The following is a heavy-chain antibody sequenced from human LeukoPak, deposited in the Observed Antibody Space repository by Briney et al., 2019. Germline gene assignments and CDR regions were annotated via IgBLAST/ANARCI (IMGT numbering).Heavy chain of an antibody. Sequence: GGSLRLSCAASGFTFSDYYMSWIRQAPGKGLEWVSYISSSGSTIYYADSVKGRFTISRDNAKNSLYLQMNSLRAEDTAVYYWAGNPDITPGYFDYWGQGAPVTVSS. V-gene: IGHV3-11*04. CDR2: ISSSGSTI. J-gene: IGHJ4*02. CDR3: AGNPDITPGYFDY. CDR1: GFTFSDYY.